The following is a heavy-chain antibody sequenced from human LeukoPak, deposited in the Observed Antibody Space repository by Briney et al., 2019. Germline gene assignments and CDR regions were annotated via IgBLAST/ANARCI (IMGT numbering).Heavy chain of an antibody. CDR2: INHSGST. V-gene: IGHV4-34*01. J-gene: IGHJ4*02. Sequence: SETLSLTRAVYGGSFSGYYWSWIRQPPGKGLEWIGEINHSGSTNYNPSLKSRVTISVDTSKNQFSLKLSSVTAADTAVYYCASRRDYYGSGSYYYFDYWGQGTLVTVSS. D-gene: IGHD3-10*01. CDR1: GGSFSGYY. CDR3: ASRRDYYGSGSYYYFDY.